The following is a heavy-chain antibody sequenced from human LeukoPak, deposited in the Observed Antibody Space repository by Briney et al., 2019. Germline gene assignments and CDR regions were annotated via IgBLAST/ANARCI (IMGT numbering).Heavy chain of an antibody. CDR1: GFTFYMYA. Sequence: QPGGSLTLSCAASGFTFYMYAMSWVRQAPGKGLEWVASMCGNAGCRFYPDSVKVRFTISRDNYKNVLYLRMHRLRAENARIYFLAKDRHNFHENSGHYYRRDRDSWGQGTLVTVSS. V-gene: IGHV3-23*01. CDR2: MCGNAGCR. CDR3: AKDRHNFHENSGHYYRRDRDS. D-gene: IGHD3-22*01. J-gene: IGHJ5*01.